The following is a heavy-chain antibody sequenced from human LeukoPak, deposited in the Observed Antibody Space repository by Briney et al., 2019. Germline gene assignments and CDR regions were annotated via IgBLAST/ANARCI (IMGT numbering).Heavy chain of an antibody. CDR2: INPNSGGT. CDR1: GYTFTGYY. Sequence: ASVKVSCKASGYTFTGYYMHWVRQAPGQGLEWMGWINPNSGGTNYAQKFQGRVTMTRDTSVSTAYMELNSLISDDTALYYCATYSGDWRFDYWGQGTLVTVSS. V-gene: IGHV1-2*02. CDR3: ATYSGDWRFDY. J-gene: IGHJ4*02. D-gene: IGHD4-17*01.